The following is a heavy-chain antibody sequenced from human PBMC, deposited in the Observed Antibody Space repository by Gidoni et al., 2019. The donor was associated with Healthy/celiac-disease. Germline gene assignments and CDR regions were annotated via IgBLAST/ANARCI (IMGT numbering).Heavy chain of an antibody. CDR3: ARSLVRYDRKYYFDY. CDR2: INHSGST. V-gene: IGHV4-34*01. J-gene: IGHJ4*02. D-gene: IGHD3-22*01. Sequence: QVQLQQWGAGLLQPSETLSLTCAVYGGSFSGYYWSWIRQPPGKGLEWIGEINHSGSTNYNPSLKSRVTISVDTSKNQFSLKLSSVTAADTAVYYCARSLVRYDRKYYFDYWGQGTLVTVSS. CDR1: GGSFSGYY.